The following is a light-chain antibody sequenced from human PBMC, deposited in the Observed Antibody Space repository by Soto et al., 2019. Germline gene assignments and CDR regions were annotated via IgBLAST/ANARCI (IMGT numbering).Light chain of an antibody. J-gene: IGKJ3*01. Sequence: EIVLTQSPGTLSLSPGERATLSCRASQSVSSSYLAWYQQKPGQAPRLLIYGASSTATGIPDWFSGRGCGTDSTITISRLEPEDFAVYYCQHYGSSLFGPGTKVDIK. V-gene: IGKV3-20*01. CDR3: QHYGSSL. CDR1: QSVSSSY. CDR2: GAS.